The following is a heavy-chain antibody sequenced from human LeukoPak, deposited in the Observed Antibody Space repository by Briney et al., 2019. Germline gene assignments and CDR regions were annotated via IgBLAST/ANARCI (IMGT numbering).Heavy chain of an antibody. J-gene: IGHJ4*02. CDR2: INHSGST. CDR1: GGSLSGYY. Sequence: SETLSLTCAVYGGSLSGYYWSWIRQPPGKGLEWIGEINHSGSTNYNPSLKSRVTISVDTSKNQFSLKLSSVTAADTAVYYCARSDPTYYYDSSGYTFDYWGQGTLVTVSS. CDR3: ARSDPTYYYDSSGYTFDY. V-gene: IGHV4-34*01. D-gene: IGHD3-22*01.